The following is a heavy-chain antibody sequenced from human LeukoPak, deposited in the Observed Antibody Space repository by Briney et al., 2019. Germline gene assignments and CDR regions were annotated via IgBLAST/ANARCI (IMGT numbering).Heavy chain of an antibody. Sequence: SQTLSLTCAISGDSVSSNSAACNWVRQSPSRGLEWLGRTYYRSKWYSHYSVSVKSRITINPDTSRNQFSLQLNSVTPEDTAVYYCARGPGYFQHWGQGTLVTVSS. CDR3: ARGPGYFQH. CDR2: TYYRSKWYS. CDR1: GDSVSSNSAA. J-gene: IGHJ1*01. V-gene: IGHV6-1*01. D-gene: IGHD2-8*02.